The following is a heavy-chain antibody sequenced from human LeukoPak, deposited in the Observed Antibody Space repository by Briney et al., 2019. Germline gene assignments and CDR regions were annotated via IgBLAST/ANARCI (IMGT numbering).Heavy chain of an antibody. CDR1: GFTFSSYS. Sequence: GGSLRLSCAASGFTFSSYSMNWVRQAPGKGLEWVSSISSSSSYIYYADSVKGRFTISRDNAKNSLYLQMNSLRAEDTAVYYCARDRLAAAGRKYFQHWGQGTLVTVSS. J-gene: IGHJ1*01. V-gene: IGHV3-21*01. D-gene: IGHD6-13*01. CDR3: ARDRLAAAGRKYFQH. CDR2: ISSSSSYI.